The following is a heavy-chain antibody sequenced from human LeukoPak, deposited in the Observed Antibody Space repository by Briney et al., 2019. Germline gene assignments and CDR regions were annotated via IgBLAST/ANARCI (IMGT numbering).Heavy chain of an antibody. V-gene: IGHV1-69*05. CDR2: IIPIFGTA. J-gene: IGHJ4*02. CDR1: GGTFSSYA. Sequence: SVKVSCKASGGTFSSYAINWVRQAPGQGLEWMGRIIPIFGTANYAQKFQGRVTITTDESTSTAYMELSSLRSEDTAVYYCARPREKVNSGSYQLDYWGQGTLVTVSS. D-gene: IGHD1-26*01. CDR3: ARPREKVNSGSYQLDY.